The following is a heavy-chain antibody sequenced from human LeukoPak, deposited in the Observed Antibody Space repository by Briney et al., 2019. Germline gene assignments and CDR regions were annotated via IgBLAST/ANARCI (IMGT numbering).Heavy chain of an antibody. J-gene: IGHJ4*02. Sequence: KTPETPSLTCTVSGGSVSSTRHYWGWIRQPPGKGLEWIGNMYYSGSTYYNPSLRSRVTTSVDTTKNQFSLKLGSVTAADTAVYYCARLLKYSGSYYCDSWGQGTLVTVSS. CDR2: MYYSGST. V-gene: IGHV4-39*01. CDR1: GGSVSSTRHY. D-gene: IGHD1-26*01. CDR3: ARLLKYSGSYYCDS.